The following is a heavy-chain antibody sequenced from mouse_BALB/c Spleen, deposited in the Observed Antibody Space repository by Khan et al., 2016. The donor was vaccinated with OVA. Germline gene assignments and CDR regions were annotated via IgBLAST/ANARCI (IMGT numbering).Heavy chain of an antibody. CDR3: ARSRGNYLLDV. CDR2: INTYTGEA. J-gene: IGHJ2*01. V-gene: IGHV9-1*02. CDR1: GYTFTDYG. D-gene: IGHD2-1*01. Sequence: QIPLVQSGPELKKPGETVRISCKASGYTFTDYGVTWVKRAPGKGLMWMGWINTYTGEATYVDEFKGRFAFSLETSASTAHLQIYSLKNEDMATYFCARSRGNYLLDVWGQGTTLTVSS.